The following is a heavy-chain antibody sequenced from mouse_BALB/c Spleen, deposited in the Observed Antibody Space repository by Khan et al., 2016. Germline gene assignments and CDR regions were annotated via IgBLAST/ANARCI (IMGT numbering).Heavy chain of an antibody. J-gene: IGHJ4*01. CDR2: INPDSSTI. Sequence: EVKLLESGGGLVQPGGSLKLSCAASGFDFSRYWMSWVRPAPGKGLEWIGEINPDSSTINYTPSLKDKFIISRHNAKNTLYLQMSKVRSEDTALYYCARSDGYYAMDYWGQGTSVTVSS. V-gene: IGHV4-1*02. CDR3: ARSDGYYAMDY. CDR1: GFDFSRYW. D-gene: IGHD2-3*01.